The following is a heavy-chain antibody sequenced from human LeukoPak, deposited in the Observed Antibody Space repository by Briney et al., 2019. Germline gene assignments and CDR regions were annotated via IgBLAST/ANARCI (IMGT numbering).Heavy chain of an antibody. Sequence: SETLSLTCTVSGGSTSSYNWICIRQPPGQGLEWIGYIYYTGSTKYNPPLKSRVTISVDTSKNHFSLKRNSVTAADTAVYFCARAPNPPYYFDYWGQGALVTVSS. CDR2: IYYTGST. J-gene: IGHJ4*02. CDR1: GGSTSSYN. D-gene: IGHD2-8*01. V-gene: IGHV4-59*01. CDR3: ARAPNPPYYFDY.